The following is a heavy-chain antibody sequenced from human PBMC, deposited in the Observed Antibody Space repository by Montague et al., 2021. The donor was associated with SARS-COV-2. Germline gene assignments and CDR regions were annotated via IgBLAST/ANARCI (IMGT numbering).Heavy chain of an antibody. V-gene: IGHV3-48*03. CDR3: ARSYYYDSSGYYPDAFDI. J-gene: IGHJ3*02. CDR2: ISSSGRTI. CDR1: GFTFSSSE. Sequence: SLRLSCAASGFTFSSSEMNWVRQAPGKGLEWVSYISSSGRTIYYADSVKGRFTISRDNAKNSLYLQMNSLRAEDTAVYYCARSYYYDSSGYYPDAFDIRGQGTMVTVSS. D-gene: IGHD3-22*01.